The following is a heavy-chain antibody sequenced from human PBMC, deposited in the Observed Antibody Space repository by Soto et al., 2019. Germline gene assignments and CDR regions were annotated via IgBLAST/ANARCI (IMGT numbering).Heavy chain of an antibody. CDR2: IYYGGST. V-gene: IGHV4-59*08. D-gene: IGHD3-9*01. Sequence: SETLSLTCTVSGDSISSYYWSWIRQPPGKGLEWIGQIYYGGSTNYNPPLKSRVTISLDTSKNQLSLEVRSVTAADTAVYYCARRHYDILTGYPYYFDYWGQGTRVTAPQ. CDR3: ARRHYDILTGYPYYFDY. J-gene: IGHJ4*02. CDR1: GDSISSYY.